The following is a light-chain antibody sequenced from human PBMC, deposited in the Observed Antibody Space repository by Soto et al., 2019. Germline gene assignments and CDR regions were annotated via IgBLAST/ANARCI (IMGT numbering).Light chain of an antibody. CDR1: QSVSSN. J-gene: IGKJ1*01. V-gene: IGKV3-15*01. CDR2: GAS. Sequence: EIVMTQSPATLSVSPGERATLSCRASQSVSSNLAWYQQKPGQAPRLLIYGASTRATGIPARFSGRGSGTEFTLTISSLQSEDFAVYYCQHYSDWPPWTFGQGTKVEIK. CDR3: QHYSDWPPWT.